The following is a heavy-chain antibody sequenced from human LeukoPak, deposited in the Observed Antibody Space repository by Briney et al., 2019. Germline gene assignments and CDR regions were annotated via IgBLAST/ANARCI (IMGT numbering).Heavy chain of an antibody. V-gene: IGHV3-7*01. D-gene: IGHD3-22*01. CDR2: IKQDGSEK. CDR3: ARDMENYYDSSGYARYRYYYYMDV. CDR1: GFTFSNYW. Sequence: GGSLRLSCAASGFTFSNYWMSWVRQAPGKGLEWVANIKQDGSEKYYVDSVKGRFTISRDNAKNSLYLQMNSLRAEDTAVYYCARDMENYYDSSGYARYRYYYYMDVWGKGTTVTVSS. J-gene: IGHJ6*03.